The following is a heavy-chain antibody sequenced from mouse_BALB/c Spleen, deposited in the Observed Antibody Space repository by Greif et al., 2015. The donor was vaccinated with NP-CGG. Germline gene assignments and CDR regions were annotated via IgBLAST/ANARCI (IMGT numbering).Heavy chain of an antibody. CDR1: GFTFSSYN. D-gene: IGHD2-2*01. V-gene: IGHV5-6-2*01. Sequence: DVMLVESGGGLVKLGGSLKLSCAASGFTFSSYNMSWVRQTPEKRLELVAAINSNGGSTYYPDTVKGRFTISRDNAKNTLYLQLSSLKSEDTALYYCARGGLRGAMDYWGQGTSVTVSS. CDR3: ARGGLRGAMDY. J-gene: IGHJ4*01. CDR2: INSNGGST.